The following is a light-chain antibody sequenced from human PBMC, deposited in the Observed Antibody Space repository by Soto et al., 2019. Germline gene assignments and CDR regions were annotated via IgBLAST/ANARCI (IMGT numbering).Light chain of an antibody. J-gene: IGKJ4*01. Sequence: EIVLTQSPGTLSLSPGERATLSCSASQCVSSSYLAWYQQKPGQAPRLLIYGASSRATGIPDRFSVSGSGTDFTLTISRLEPEDFAVYYCQQYGSSLLTFGGGTKVEIK. V-gene: IGKV3-20*01. CDR2: GAS. CDR3: QQYGSSLLT. CDR1: QCVSSSY.